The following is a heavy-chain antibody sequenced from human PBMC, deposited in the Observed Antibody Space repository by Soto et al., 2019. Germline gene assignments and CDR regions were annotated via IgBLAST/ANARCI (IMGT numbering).Heavy chain of an antibody. CDR2: ISGSGGST. CDR1: GFTFSSYA. CDR3: AKERGLTIFGVVITLEHDAFDI. J-gene: IGHJ3*02. Sequence: GGSLRLSCAASGFTFSSYAMSWVRQAPGKGLEWVSAISGSGGSTYYADSVKGRFTISRDNSKNTLYLQMNSLRAEDTAVYYCAKERGLTIFGVVITLEHDAFDIWGQGTMVTVSS. D-gene: IGHD3-3*01. V-gene: IGHV3-23*01.